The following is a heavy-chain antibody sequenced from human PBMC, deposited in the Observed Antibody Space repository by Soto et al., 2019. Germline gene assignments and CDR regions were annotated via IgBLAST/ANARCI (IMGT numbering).Heavy chain of an antibody. CDR2: ISAYNGNT. J-gene: IGHJ4*02. CDR1: GYTFTSYG. CDR3: ARWTGPDIKGFLSRDGYGDFDY. D-gene: IGHD5-12*01. Sequence: APVKVSCKASGYTFTSYGISWVRQAPGQGLEWMGWISAYNGNTNYAQKLQGRVTMTTDTSTSTAYMELRSLRSDDTAVYYCARWTGPDIKGFLSRDGYGDFDYWGQGTLVTVSS. V-gene: IGHV1-18*01.